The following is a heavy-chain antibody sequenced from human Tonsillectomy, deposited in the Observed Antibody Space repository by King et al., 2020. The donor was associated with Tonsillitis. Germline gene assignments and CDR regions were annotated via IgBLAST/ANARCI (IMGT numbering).Heavy chain of an antibody. CDR1: GFTFSRSA. CDR2: ISYDGGNK. Sequence: QLVQSGGGVVQPGRSLRLSCAASGFTFSRSAMHWVRQAPGKGLDWVAVISYDGGNKYYADSVKGRFTISRDNSKNTLSLQMNSLRAEDTAVYYCARGATAKYYDILTGYYYRSVDYFDYWGQGTLVTVSS. J-gene: IGHJ4*02. V-gene: IGHV3-30-3*01. CDR3: ARGATAKYYDILTGYYYRSVDYFDY. D-gene: IGHD3-9*01.